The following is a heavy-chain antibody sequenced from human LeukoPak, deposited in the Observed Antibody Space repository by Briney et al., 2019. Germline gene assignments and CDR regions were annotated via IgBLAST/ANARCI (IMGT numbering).Heavy chain of an antibody. J-gene: IGHJ6*03. Sequence: PSETLSLTCTVSGGSISSGSYYWSWIRQPAGKGLEWIGRIYTSGSTNYNPSLKSRVTISVDTSKNQFSLKLSSVTAADTAVYYCASFLPYDFWSGYSLNMDVWGKGTTVTVSS. D-gene: IGHD3-3*01. V-gene: IGHV4-61*02. CDR2: IYTSGST. CDR3: ASFLPYDFWSGYSLNMDV. CDR1: GGSISSGSYY.